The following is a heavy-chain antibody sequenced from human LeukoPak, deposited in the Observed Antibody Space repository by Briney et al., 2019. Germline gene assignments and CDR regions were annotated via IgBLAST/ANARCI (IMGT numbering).Heavy chain of an antibody. J-gene: IGHJ5*02. D-gene: IGHD3-10*01. V-gene: IGHV4-61*01. CDR3: ARDRGSGSYFGWFDP. CDR2: IYYSGST. Sequence: SETLSLTCTVSGGSDSSGSYYWSWIRQPPGKGLEWIGYIYYSGSTNYNPSLKSRVTISVDTSKNQFSLKLSSVTAADTAVYYCARDRGSGSYFGWFDPWGQGTLVTVSS. CDR1: GGSDSSGSYY.